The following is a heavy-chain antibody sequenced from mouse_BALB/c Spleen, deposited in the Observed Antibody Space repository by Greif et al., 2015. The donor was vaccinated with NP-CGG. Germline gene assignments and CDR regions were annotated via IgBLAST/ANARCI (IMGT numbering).Heavy chain of an antibody. CDR1: GYTFTSYW. Sequence: VQLKQSGAELAKPGASVKMSCKASGYTFTSYWMHWVKQRPGQGLEWIGYINPSTGYTEYNQKFKDKATLTADKSSSTAYMQLSSLTSEDSAVYYCARRTTATYFDYWGQGTTLTVSS. CDR3: ARRTTATYFDY. CDR2: INPSTGYT. V-gene: IGHV1-7*01. J-gene: IGHJ2*01. D-gene: IGHD1-2*01.